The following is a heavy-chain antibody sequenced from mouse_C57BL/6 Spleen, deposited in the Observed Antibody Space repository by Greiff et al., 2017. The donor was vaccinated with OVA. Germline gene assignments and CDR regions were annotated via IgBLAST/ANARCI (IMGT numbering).Heavy chain of an antibody. CDR2: IYWDDDK. Sequence: QVTLKESGPGILQSSQTLSLTCSFSGFSLSTSGMGVSWIRQPSGKGLEWLAHIYWDDDKRYNPSLKSRLTISKDTSRNQVFLKITSVDTADTATYYCARLSEMPHSNWAFDYWGQGTTLTVSS. V-gene: IGHV8-12*01. CDR1: GFSLSTSGMG. D-gene: IGHD4-1*01. CDR3: ARLSEMPHSNWAFDY. J-gene: IGHJ2*01.